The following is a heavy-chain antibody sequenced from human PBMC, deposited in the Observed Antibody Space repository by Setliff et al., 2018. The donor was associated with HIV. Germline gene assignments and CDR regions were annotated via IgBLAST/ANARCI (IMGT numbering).Heavy chain of an antibody. J-gene: IGHJ5*02. V-gene: IGHV4-39*07. CDR3: ARHAAPHYYDSSGPS. D-gene: IGHD3-22*01. CDR1: GGSISSSSYY. CDR2: IYSGGTT. Sequence: SETLSLTCTVSGGSISSSSYYWGWIRQPPGKGLEWIGNIYSGGTTYYNSSLRSRVTISVDTSKNQFSRRLNSVTAADTAVYYCARHAAPHYYDSSGPSWGPGTLVTVSS.